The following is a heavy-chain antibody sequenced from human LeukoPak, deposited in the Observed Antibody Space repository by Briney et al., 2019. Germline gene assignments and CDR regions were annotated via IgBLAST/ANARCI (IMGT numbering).Heavy chain of an antibody. D-gene: IGHD3-10*01. Sequence: GGSLRLSCAASGFVFSNYAMNWVRQAPGKGLEWVSGISHSGGTTYYADSVKGRFTISRDNAKNSLYLQMNSLRAEDTAVYYCARDRRYYGSGSSSDYWGQGTLVTVSS. CDR3: ARDRRYYGSGSSSDY. J-gene: IGHJ4*02. CDR1: GFVFSNYA. CDR2: ISHSGGTT. V-gene: IGHV3-23*01.